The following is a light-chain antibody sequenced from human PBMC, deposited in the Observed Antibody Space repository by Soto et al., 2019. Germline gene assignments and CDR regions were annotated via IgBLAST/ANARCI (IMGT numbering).Light chain of an antibody. CDR2: EGS. Sequence: QSVLTQPASVSGSPGQSITLSCTGTSSDVGNYNLVSWYQQHPGKAPKLMIYEGSKRPSGISNRFSGSKSGNTASLTISGLQAEDEADYYCCSYAGSSTLVFGGGTKLTVL. J-gene: IGLJ2*01. CDR3: CSYAGSSTLV. CDR1: SSDVGNYNL. V-gene: IGLV2-23*01.